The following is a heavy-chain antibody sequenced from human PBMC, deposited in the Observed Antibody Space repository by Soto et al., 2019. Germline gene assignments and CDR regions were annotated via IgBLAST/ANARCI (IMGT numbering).Heavy chain of an antibody. J-gene: IGHJ4*02. CDR3: ARIPLAYGDYPGY. CDR2: ISAYNGNT. V-gene: IGHV1-18*04. CDR1: GYTFTGYY. D-gene: IGHD4-17*01. Sequence: ASVKVSCKASGYTFTGYYMHWVRQAPGQGLEWMGWISAYNGNTNYAQKLQGRVTMTTDTSTSTAYMELRSLRSDDTAVYYCARIPLAYGDYPGYWGQGTLVTVSS.